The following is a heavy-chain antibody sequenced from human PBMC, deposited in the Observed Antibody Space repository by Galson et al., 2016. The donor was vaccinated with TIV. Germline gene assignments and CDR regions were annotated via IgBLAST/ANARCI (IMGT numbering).Heavy chain of an antibody. J-gene: IGHJ4*02. CDR3: ARFVYGDYVDY. Sequence: SVKVSCKASGYTFSAYYMHWVRQAPGQGLEWMGWISPNSGDTNYPQKFQGRVTMTRDTSITTAYMELITLTSDDTAVYYCARFVYGDYVDYWGQGTLVTVSS. D-gene: IGHD4-17*01. CDR2: ISPNSGDT. CDR1: GYTFSAYY. V-gene: IGHV1-2*02.